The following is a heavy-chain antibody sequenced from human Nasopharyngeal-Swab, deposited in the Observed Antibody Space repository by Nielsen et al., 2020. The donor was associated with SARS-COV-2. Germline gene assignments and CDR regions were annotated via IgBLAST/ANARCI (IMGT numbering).Heavy chain of an antibody. J-gene: IGHJ4*02. CDR1: GGSFSGYY. D-gene: IGHD2-8*02. CDR3: ARGPLGYCTGGVCYGLDY. CDR2: INQSGST. V-gene: IGHV4-34*01. Sequence: SETLSLTCAVYGGSFSGYYWSWIRQPPGKGLEWIGEINQSGSTNYNPSLKSRVTISVDTSKNQFSLKLSSVTAADTAVYYCARGPLGYCTGGVCYGLDYWGQGTLVTVSS.